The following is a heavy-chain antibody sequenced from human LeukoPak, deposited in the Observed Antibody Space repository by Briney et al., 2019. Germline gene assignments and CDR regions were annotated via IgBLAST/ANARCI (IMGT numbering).Heavy chain of an antibody. CDR1: GYTFTSYY. J-gene: IGHJ4*02. CDR2: ISAYNGNT. Sequence: ASVKVSCKASGYTFTSYYMHWVRQAPGQGLEWMGWISAYNGNTNYAQKLQGRVTMTTDTSTSTAYMELRSLRSDDTAVYYCARAFLPLLRFGEFKIGFDYWGQGTLVTVSS. D-gene: IGHD3-10*01. CDR3: ARAFLPLLRFGEFKIGFDY. V-gene: IGHV1-18*04.